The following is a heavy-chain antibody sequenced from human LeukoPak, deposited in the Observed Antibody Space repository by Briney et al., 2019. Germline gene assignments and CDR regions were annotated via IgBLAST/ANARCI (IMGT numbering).Heavy chain of an antibody. Sequence: ASVTVSFTASGYTFTVYYMHWVRQAPGQGLEWMGWINPNSGGTNYSQKFQGRVTMTRDTSISTAYMELSRLRSDDTAVYYCARIEIVDIVVVFDMNYYGMDVWGQGTTVTVSS. CDR3: ARIEIVDIVVVFDMNYYGMDV. J-gene: IGHJ6*02. CDR2: INPNSGGT. D-gene: IGHD2-2*01. CDR1: GYTFTVYY. V-gene: IGHV1-2*02.